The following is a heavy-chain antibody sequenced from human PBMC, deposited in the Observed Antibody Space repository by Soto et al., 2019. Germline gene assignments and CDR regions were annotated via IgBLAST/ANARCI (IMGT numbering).Heavy chain of an antibody. CDR1: GGSTSSGDYY. Sequence: SETLSLTCTVSGGSTSSGDYYWSWIRQPPGKGLEWIGYIYYSGSTYYNPSLKSRVTISVDTSKNQFSLKLSSVTAADTAVYYCARVSVVFGVVTPGYYFDYWGQGTLVTVSS. V-gene: IGHV4-30-4*01. CDR2: IYYSGST. CDR3: ARVSVVFGVVTPGYYFDY. J-gene: IGHJ4*02. D-gene: IGHD3-3*01.